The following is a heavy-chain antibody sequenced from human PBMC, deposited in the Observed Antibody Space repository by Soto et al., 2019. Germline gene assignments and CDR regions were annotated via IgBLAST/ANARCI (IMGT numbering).Heavy chain of an antibody. CDR3: AKEGGGGVDY. J-gene: IGHJ4*02. CDR1: GGSISSVNYY. CDR2: IYYSGTT. Sequence: QVQLQESGPGLVKPSQTLSLTCTVSGGSISSVNYYWSWIRQHPGKGLEWIGYIYYSGTTYYNPPLKSQFTLSVDASKTHSSLGWTSVAAADTAVYYCAKEGGGGVDYWGQGTLVTVSS. D-gene: IGHD1-26*01. V-gene: IGHV4-31*01.